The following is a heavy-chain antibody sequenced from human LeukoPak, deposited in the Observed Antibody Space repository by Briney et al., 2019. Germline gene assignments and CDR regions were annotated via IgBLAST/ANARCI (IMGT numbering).Heavy chain of an antibody. CDR1: GFTFSSYW. V-gene: IGHV3-30-3*01. Sequence: GGSLRLSCAASGFTFSSYWMSWVRQAPGKGLEWVAVISYDGSNKYYADSVKGRFTISRDNSKNTLYLQMNSLRAEDTAVYYCARDGTLVDTAYYYFDYWGQGTLVTVSS. D-gene: IGHD5-18*01. CDR3: ARDGTLVDTAYYYFDY. J-gene: IGHJ4*02. CDR2: ISYDGSNK.